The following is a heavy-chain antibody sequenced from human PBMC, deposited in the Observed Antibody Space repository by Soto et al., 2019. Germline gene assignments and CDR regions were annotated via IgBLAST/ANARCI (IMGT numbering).Heavy chain of an antibody. CDR1: GGSISSYY. J-gene: IGHJ4*02. CDR2: IYYSGST. CDR3: ARAAYDFWSLFDY. D-gene: IGHD3-3*01. Sequence: QVQLQESGPGLVKPSETLSLTCTVSGGSISSYYWSWIRQPPGKGLEWIGYIYYSGSTNYNPSLKSRVTISVDTSKNQFSLKLSSVTAADTAVYYCARAAYDFWSLFDYWGQGTLVTVSS. V-gene: IGHV4-59*01.